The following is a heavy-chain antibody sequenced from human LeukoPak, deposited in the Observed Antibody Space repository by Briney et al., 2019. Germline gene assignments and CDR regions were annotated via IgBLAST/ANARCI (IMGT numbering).Heavy chain of an antibody. Sequence: ASVKVSCKASGYTFTSFDINWVRQATGQGLEWMGWINPNSGNTGYAHKFQGRVTITRNTSITTAYMELSSLRSEDTAVYYCARGQGVVVVPAVIGGVYYMDVWGKGTTVTVSS. D-gene: IGHD2-2*02. CDR3: ARGQGVVVVPAVIGGVYYMDV. CDR2: INPNSGNT. CDR1: GYTFTSFD. J-gene: IGHJ6*03. V-gene: IGHV1-8*03.